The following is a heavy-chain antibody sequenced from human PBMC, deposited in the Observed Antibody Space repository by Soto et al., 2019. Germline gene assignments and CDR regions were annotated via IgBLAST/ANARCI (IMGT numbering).Heavy chain of an antibody. CDR2: INPKSGGT. Sequence: ASVKVSCKATGYTFTGYYMHWVRQAPGQGLEWMGWINPKSGGTHYLQKFQGWVTMTTDTSISTASMELTRLTSDDTAIYYCARGDSTDCSNGVCSFFYNHDMDVWGQGTTVTVSS. D-gene: IGHD2-8*01. CDR3: ARGDSTDCSNGVCSFFYNHDMDV. CDR1: GYTFTGYY. V-gene: IGHV1-2*04. J-gene: IGHJ6*02.